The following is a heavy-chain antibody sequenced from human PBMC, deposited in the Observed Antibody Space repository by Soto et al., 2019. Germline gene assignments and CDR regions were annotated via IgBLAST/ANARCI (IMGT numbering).Heavy chain of an antibody. Sequence: KPSETLSLTCAVFGGSFSGYYWSWIRQPPGKGLEWIGEINHSGSTNYNPSLKSRVTISMDTSKNQFSLKLSSVTTVDTAVYYCARGFPYTAAGTDFDYWCQGTLVTVSS. CDR1: GGSFSGYY. V-gene: IGHV4-34*01. J-gene: IGHJ4*02. D-gene: IGHD6-13*01. CDR3: ARGFPYTAAGTDFDY. CDR2: INHSGST.